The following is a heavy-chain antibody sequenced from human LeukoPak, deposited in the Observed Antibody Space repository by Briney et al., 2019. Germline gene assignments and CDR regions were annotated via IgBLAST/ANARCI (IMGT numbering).Heavy chain of an antibody. CDR2: INPNSGGT. J-gene: IGHJ4*02. Sequence: ASVKVSCKASGYTFTSYYMHWVRQAPGQGLEWMGWINPNSGGTNYAQKFQGRVTMTRDTSISTAYMELSRLRSDDTAVYYCARLLVGSSSFDYWGQGTLVTVSS. CDR3: ARLLVGSSSFDY. V-gene: IGHV1-2*02. D-gene: IGHD6-6*01. CDR1: GYTFTSYY.